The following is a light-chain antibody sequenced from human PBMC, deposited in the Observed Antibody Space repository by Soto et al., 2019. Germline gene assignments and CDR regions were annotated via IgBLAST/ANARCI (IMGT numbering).Light chain of an antibody. CDR2: AAS. V-gene: IGKV1-39*01. CDR1: QSISSY. Sequence: DIQMTQSPSSLSASVGDRVTITCRASQSISSYLNWYQQKPGKAPKLLIYAASSLQSGVPSRFSGRGSATDFTLTISSLQPEDFATYYCQQSYSTPRGTFGRGTKVEIK. CDR3: QQSYSTPRGT. J-gene: IGKJ1*01.